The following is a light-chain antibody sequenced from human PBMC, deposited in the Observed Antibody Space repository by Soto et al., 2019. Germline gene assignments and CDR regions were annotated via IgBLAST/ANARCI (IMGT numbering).Light chain of an antibody. J-gene: IGKJ5*01. Sequence: EIVLTQSPGTLSLSPGERATLSWRASQSVSSSYLAWYQQKPGQAPRLLIYGASNRATGIPARFSGSGSGTDFTLTISRLEPEDFAVYYCQHRGEWPPGANFGQGTRREIK. CDR3: QHRGEWPPGAN. CDR2: GAS. CDR1: QSVSSSY. V-gene: IGKV3D-20*02.